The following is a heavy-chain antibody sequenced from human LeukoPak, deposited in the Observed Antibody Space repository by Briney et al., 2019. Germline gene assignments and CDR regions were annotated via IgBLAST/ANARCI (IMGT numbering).Heavy chain of an antibody. CDR1: GGTFSSYA. J-gene: IGHJ4*02. CDR2: IIPIFGTA. Sequence: SVKVSCKASGGTFSSYAISWVRQAPGQGLEWMGRIIPIFGTANYAQKFQGRVTITTDESTSTAYMELSSLRSEDTAVYYCARERGYSYGYPDYWRQGTLVTVSS. V-gene: IGHV1-69*05. CDR3: ARERGYSYGYPDY. D-gene: IGHD5-18*01.